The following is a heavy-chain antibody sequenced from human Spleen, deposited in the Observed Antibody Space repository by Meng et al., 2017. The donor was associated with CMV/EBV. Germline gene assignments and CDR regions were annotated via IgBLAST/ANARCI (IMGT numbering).Heavy chain of an antibody. CDR2: IIPMSETT. Sequence: SVKVSCKASGGTFSSYAISWVRQAPGQGLEWMGGIIPMSETTNHAQKFQGRVTITTDEATSTAYMELSSLRSEDTAVYYCARAGGVIVPYYYGMDVWGQGTTVTVSS. J-gene: IGHJ6*02. CDR1: GGTFSSYA. V-gene: IGHV1-69*05. CDR3: ARAGGVIVPYYYGMDV. D-gene: IGHD2/OR15-2a*01.